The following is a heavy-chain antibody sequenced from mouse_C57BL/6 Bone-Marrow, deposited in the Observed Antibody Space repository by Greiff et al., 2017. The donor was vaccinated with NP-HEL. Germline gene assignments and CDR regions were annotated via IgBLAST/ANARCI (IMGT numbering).Heavy chain of an antibody. D-gene: IGHD2-4*01. CDR2: IDPSDSET. Sequence: VQLQQPGAELVRPGSSVKLSCKASGYTFTSCWMHWVKQRPIQGLEWIGNIDPSDSETHYNQKFKDKATLTVDKSSSTAYMQLSSLTSEDSAVYYCARASTMITTWVLDYWGQGTTLTVSS. V-gene: IGHV1-52*01. J-gene: IGHJ2*01. CDR1: GYTFTSCW. CDR3: ARASTMITTWVLDY.